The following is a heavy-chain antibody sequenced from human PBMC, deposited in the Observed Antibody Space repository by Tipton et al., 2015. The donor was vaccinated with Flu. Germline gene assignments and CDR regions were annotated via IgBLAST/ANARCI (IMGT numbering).Heavy chain of an antibody. Sequence: SLRLSCAVSGFTVSSNYMSWVRWVRQAPGKGRDWVSVIYRCGSTYSADSVKGRFTISRDNSKNTLYPQMNSLRAEDTAIYYCAKVIPELVAGLESRGQGTLVTLSS. J-gene: IGHJ4*02. V-gene: IGHV3-53*01. CDR2: IYRCGST. CDR1: GFTVSSNY. CDR3: AKVIPELVAGLES. D-gene: IGHD2-8*02.